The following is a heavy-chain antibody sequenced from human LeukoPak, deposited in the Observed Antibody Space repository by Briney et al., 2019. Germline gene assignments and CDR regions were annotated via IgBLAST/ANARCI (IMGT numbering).Heavy chain of an antibody. CDR1: GGSISNYY. CDR3: ASLLTYFDY. V-gene: IGHV4-59*01. Sequence: SETLSLTCTVSGGSISNYYWSWIRQPPGKGLEWIGYIYYSGSTNYNLSLKSRVTISVDTSKNQVSLKLSSVTAADTAVYYCASLLTYFDYWGQGTLVTVSS. CDR2: IYYSGST. J-gene: IGHJ4*02.